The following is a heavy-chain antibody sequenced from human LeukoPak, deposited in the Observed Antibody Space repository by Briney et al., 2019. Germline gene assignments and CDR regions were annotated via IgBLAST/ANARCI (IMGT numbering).Heavy chain of an antibody. V-gene: IGHV3-30*03. CDR3: ARDSEMATMTEPPPFDY. CDR1: GFTFSSYG. J-gene: IGHJ4*02. Sequence: PGGSLRLSCAASGFTFSSYGMHWVRQAPGKGLEWVAVISYDGSNKYYADSVKGRFTISRDNSKNTLYLQMNSLRAEDTAVYYCARDSEMATMTEPPPFDYWGQGTLVTVSS. CDR2: ISYDGSNK. D-gene: IGHD5-12*01.